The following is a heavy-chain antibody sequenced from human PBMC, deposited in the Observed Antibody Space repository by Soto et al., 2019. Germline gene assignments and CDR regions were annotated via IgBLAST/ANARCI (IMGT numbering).Heavy chain of an antibody. D-gene: IGHD2-15*01. J-gene: IGHJ5*02. Sequence: QVQLQQSGPGLVKPSQTLSLTCAISGDSVSSSSAAWNWIRQSPSRGLEWLGRTYYRSKWYTDYAVSVQSRLTINPDTSKNQFSLQLNSVTPEDTAVYYCTREDPAVTLNITLFSWFDPWGQGTLVTVSS. CDR2: TYYRSKWYT. CDR3: TREDPAVTLNITLFSWFDP. CDR1: GDSVSSSSAA. V-gene: IGHV6-1*01.